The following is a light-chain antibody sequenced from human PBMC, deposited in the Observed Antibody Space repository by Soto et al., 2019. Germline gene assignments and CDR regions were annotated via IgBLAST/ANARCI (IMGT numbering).Light chain of an antibody. V-gene: IGKV3-11*01. J-gene: IGKJ1*01. CDR3: QQRSSWHT. CDR2: DAS. Sequence: EIVLTQSPATLSSFPGDRVTLSCRASQSVSSYLAWYQQKPGQAPRLLIYDASNRATGIPARFSGSGSGTDFTLTISSLEPEDSAIYYCQQRSSWHTFGQGTKVDI. CDR1: QSVSSY.